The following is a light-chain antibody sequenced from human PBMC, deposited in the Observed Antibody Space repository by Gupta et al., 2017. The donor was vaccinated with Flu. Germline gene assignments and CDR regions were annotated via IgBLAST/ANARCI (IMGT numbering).Light chain of an antibody. CDR1: QAIRTW. Sequence: DIQMTQSPSSVSASVGDKVTITCRASQAIRTWLAWYQQKPGKAPKLLISGASTLQTGFPSRFSGSGSGTHFTLTITDLQPEDIATYYCQQSQSFPLTFGGGTKVEIK. CDR2: GAS. CDR3: QQSQSFPLT. V-gene: IGKV1D-12*01. J-gene: IGKJ4*01.